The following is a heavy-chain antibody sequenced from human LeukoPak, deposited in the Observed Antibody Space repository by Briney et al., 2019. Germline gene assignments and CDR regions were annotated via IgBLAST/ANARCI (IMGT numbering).Heavy chain of an antibody. CDR1: GGSISSYY. V-gene: IGHV4-59*01. D-gene: IGHD5-18*01. J-gene: IGHJ4*02. Sequence: PSETLSLTCTFSGGSISSYYWNWIRQTPGKGLEGIGYMYYTGVSNYNPSLKSRVAISVDSSKNQVSLKVTSVTAADTAIYYCTTIKRGDIFGYFDFWGQGALVTVSS. CDR2: MYYTGVS. CDR3: TTIKRGDIFGYFDF.